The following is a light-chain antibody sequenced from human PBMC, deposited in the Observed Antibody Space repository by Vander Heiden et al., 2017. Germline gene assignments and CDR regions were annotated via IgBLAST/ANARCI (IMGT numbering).Light chain of an antibody. CDR2: RNN. Sequence: QSVLTQPPSASGTPGQRVTISCSGSRSNIGSNYVYWYQQLPGTAPKLLIYRNNQRPSGVPDRFSGSKSGTSASLAISGLRSEDEADYYCAAWDDSLSAYVVFGGGTKLTVL. V-gene: IGLV1-47*01. J-gene: IGLJ2*01. CDR3: AAWDDSLSAYVV. CDR1: RSNIGSNY.